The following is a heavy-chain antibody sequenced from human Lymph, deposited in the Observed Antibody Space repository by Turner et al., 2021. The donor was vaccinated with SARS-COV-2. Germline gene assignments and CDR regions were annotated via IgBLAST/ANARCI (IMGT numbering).Heavy chain of an antibody. D-gene: IGHD3-9*01. CDR1: GYTFTSYD. Sequence: QVQLVQSGAEVKKPGASVRFSCKASGYTFTSYDINWVRQATGQGLGWMGWMNPNSGNTGNAQKFQGRVNMTRNNSISTAYMGLSSLRSEDTDVYYCARGAQLTVWFDPWGQGTLVTVSS. CDR2: MNPNSGNT. J-gene: IGHJ5*02. V-gene: IGHV1-8*01. CDR3: ARGAQLTVWFDP.